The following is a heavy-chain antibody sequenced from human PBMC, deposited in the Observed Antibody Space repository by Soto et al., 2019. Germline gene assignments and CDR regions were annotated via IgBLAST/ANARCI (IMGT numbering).Heavy chain of an antibody. CDR3: ARPKYYYDSSGPPAY. V-gene: IGHV3-7*02. J-gene: IGHJ4*02. D-gene: IGHD3-22*01. CDR2: IKKDGSEK. Sequence: GGSLRLSCAASGFSFSSYWMSWVRQAPGKGLEWVANIKKDGSEKYYVDSVKGRFTISRDNAKNSLYLQMNSLRAEDTAVYYCARPKYYYDSSGPPAYWGQGTLVTVSS. CDR1: GFSFSSYW.